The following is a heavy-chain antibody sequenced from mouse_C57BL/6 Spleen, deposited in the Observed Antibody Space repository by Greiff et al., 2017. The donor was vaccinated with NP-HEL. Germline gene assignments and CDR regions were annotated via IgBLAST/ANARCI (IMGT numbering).Heavy chain of an antibody. CDR1: GFTFSSYA. J-gene: IGHJ4*01. Sequence: EVQGVESGEGLVKPGGSLKLSCAASGFTFSSYAMSWVRQTPEKRLEWVAYISSGGDYIYYADNVKGRITISRDNARNTLYLQMSSLKSEDTAMYYCTRDSLQYYGSSYYAMDYWGQGTSVTVSS. CDR3: TRDSLQYYGSSYYAMDY. D-gene: IGHD1-1*01. CDR2: ISSGGDYI. V-gene: IGHV5-9-1*02.